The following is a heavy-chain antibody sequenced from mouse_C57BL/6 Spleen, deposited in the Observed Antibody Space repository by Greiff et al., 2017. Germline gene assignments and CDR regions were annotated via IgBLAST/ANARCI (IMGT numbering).Heavy chain of an antibody. CDR3: TREVTTRGYYAMDY. Sequence: VHVKQSGAELVRPGASVKLSCTASGFNIKDDYMHWVKQRPEQGLEWIGWIDPENGDTEYASKFQGKATITADTSSNTAYLQLSSLTSEDTAVYYCTREVTTRGYYAMDYWGQGTSVTVSS. CDR1: GFNIKDDY. V-gene: IGHV14-4*01. D-gene: IGHD2-2*01. CDR2: IDPENGDT. J-gene: IGHJ4*01.